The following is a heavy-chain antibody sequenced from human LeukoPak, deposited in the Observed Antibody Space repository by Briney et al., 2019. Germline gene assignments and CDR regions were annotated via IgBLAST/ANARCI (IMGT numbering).Heavy chain of an antibody. D-gene: IGHD2/OR15-2a*01. CDR3: ARAGYYGDDAFDL. V-gene: IGHV3-7*01. J-gene: IGHJ3*01. Sequence: GGSLRLSCAVSGFTIGSYWMSWLRQAPGKGLEWVANIRQDGSEKYYVDSVKGRLTISRDNAKNSLYLQMNSLRAEDTGIYYCARAGYYGDDAFDLWGQGTMVTVSS. CDR1: GFTIGSYW. CDR2: IRQDGSEK.